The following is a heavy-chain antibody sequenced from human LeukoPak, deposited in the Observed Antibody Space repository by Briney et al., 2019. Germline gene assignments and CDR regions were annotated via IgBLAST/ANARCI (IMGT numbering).Heavy chain of an antibody. J-gene: IGHJ4*02. Sequence: GGSLRLSCAASGFTFDDYGMSWVRQAPGKGLERVSGINWNGASTGYGDSVKGRFTISRDNAKNSLYLQMNSLRADDTALYLCARVSGGSYYGDFDYWGQGTLVTVSS. CDR2: INWNGAST. V-gene: IGHV3-20*01. D-gene: IGHD1-26*01. CDR1: GFTFDDYG. CDR3: ARVSGGSYYGDFDY.